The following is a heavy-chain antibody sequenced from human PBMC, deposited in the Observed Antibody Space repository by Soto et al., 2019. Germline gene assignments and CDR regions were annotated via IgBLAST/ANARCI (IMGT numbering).Heavy chain of an antibody. CDR2: ISYDGSNN. CDR1: GFTFSSYG. V-gene: IGHV3-30*03. Sequence: GGSLRLSCAASGFTFSSYGMRWVRQAPGKGLEWVAVISYDGSNNYYADSVKGRFTISRDNAKNTLFLQMNSLRDEDTAVYYCASEFCSGGNCYTYYSDPWGQGIPVTVSS. J-gene: IGHJ5*02. CDR3: ASEFCSGGNCYTYYSDP. D-gene: IGHD2-15*01.